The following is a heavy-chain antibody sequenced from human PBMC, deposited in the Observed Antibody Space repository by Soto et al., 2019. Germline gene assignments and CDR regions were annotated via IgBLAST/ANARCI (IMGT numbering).Heavy chain of an antibody. Sequence: GGSLRLSCAASGFTFSSYSMNWVRQAPGKGLEWVSSISSSSSYIYYADSVKGQFTISRDNAKNSLYLQMNSLRAEDTAVYYCAREAPIGYYDILTGYYAFDIWGQGTMVTVSS. D-gene: IGHD3-9*01. J-gene: IGHJ3*02. CDR2: ISSSSSYI. V-gene: IGHV3-21*01. CDR3: AREAPIGYYDILTGYYAFDI. CDR1: GFTFSSYS.